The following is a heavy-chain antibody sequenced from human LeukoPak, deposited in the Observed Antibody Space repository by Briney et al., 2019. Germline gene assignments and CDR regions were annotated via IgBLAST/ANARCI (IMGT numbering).Heavy chain of an antibody. CDR1: GYTFTSYG. J-gene: IGHJ6*02. V-gene: IGHV1-18*01. D-gene: IGHD3-22*01. CDR3: AREILYDSSGHYHYGMDV. CDR2: ISAYNGNT. Sequence: ASVKVSCKASGYTFTSYGISWVRQAPGQGLEWMGWISAYNGNTNYAQKLQGRVTMTTDTSTSTAYMELRSLRSDDTAVYYCAREILYDSSGHYHYGMDVWGQGTTVTVSS.